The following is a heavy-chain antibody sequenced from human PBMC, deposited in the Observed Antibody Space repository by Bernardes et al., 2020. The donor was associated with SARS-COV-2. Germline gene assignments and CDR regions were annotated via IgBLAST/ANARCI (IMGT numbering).Heavy chain of an antibody. CDR3: ASLSTGTNSFDS. Sequence: GSLRLSCAASEFTFSSYWMHWVRQAPGTGLVWVSRINGDGSSTTYADSVKGRFTISRDSAKNTLYLQMNSLRAEDTAVYFCASLSTGTNSFDSWGQGTLVTVSS. D-gene: IGHD1-1*01. V-gene: IGHV3-74*01. J-gene: IGHJ4*02. CDR2: INGDGSST. CDR1: EFTFSSYW.